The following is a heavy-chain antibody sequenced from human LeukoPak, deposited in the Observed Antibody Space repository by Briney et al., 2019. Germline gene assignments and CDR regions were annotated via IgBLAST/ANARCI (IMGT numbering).Heavy chain of an antibody. Sequence: GGSLRLSCAASGFTSSSYAMHWVRQAPGKGLGWVAVISYDGSNKYYADSVKGRFTISRDNSKNTLYLQMNSLRAEDTAVYYCASPGYSSGWEGGFDYWGQGTLVTV. V-gene: IGHV3-30-3*01. J-gene: IGHJ4*02. CDR2: ISYDGSNK. CDR1: GFTSSSYA. CDR3: ASPGYSSGWEGGFDY. D-gene: IGHD6-19*01.